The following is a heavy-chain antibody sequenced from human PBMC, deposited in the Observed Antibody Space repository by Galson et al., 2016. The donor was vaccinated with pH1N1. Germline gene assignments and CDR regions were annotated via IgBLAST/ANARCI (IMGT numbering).Heavy chain of an antibody. Sequence: SVKVSCKASGGTFSDSPICWVRQAPGQGLEWMGGIIPLFGTTNYAQKFRGRVTITADESTSTAYMELSSLRYEDTAVYYCARDLGVVPAATSWFDPWGQGTLVSVSS. CDR2: IIPLFGTT. CDR1: GGTFSDSP. D-gene: IGHD2-2*01. J-gene: IGHJ5*02. V-gene: IGHV1-69*13. CDR3: ARDLGVVPAATSWFDP.